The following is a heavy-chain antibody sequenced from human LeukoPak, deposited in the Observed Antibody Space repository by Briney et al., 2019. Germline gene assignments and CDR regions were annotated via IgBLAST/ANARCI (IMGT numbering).Heavy chain of an antibody. CDR3: ARVGCSGTNCYGYYYYYGMDV. J-gene: IGHJ6*02. CDR2: INSDGSST. Sequence: GGSLRLSCAASGFTFSTYWMHWVRQAQGKGLVWVSRINSDGSSTSYADSVKGRFSISRDNAKNTLYLQMNSLRAEDTAVYYCARVGCSGTNCYGYYYYYGMDVWGQGTTVTVSS. CDR1: GFTFSTYW. V-gene: IGHV3-74*01. D-gene: IGHD2-2*01.